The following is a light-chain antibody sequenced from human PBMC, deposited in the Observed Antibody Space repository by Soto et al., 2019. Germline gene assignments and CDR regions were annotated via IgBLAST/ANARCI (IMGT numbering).Light chain of an antibody. J-gene: IGLJ3*02. Sequence: QSALTQPRSVSGSPGQSVTISCTGTSSDVGDYNYVSWYQQHPGKAPKLLIYAVNMRPSGVPDRFSGSKSGNTASLTISGRQAGDEADCSCCSYAGSYAWVCGGGTKLTVL. CDR2: AVN. CDR3: CSYAGSYAWV. CDR1: SSDVGDYNY. V-gene: IGLV2-11*01.